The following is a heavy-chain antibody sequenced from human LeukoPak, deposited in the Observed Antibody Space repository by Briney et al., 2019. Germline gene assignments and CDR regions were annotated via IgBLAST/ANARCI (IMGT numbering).Heavy chain of an antibody. V-gene: IGHV1-69*04. CDR1: GGTFSSYA. CDR3: ARGAPTQWELPPDAFDI. J-gene: IGHJ3*02. CDR2: IIPILGIA. D-gene: IGHD1-26*01. Sequence: SVKVSCKASGGTFSSYAISWVRQAPGRGLEWMGRIIPILGIANYAQKFQGRVTITADKSTSTAYTELSSLRSEDTAVYYCARGAPTQWELPPDAFDIWGQGTMVTVSS.